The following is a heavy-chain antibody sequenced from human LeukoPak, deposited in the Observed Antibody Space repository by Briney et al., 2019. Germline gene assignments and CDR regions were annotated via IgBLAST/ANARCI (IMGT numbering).Heavy chain of an antibody. CDR3: ARANRPGGYYVDV. Sequence: PGGSLRLSCTASGFTFSSFSVSWVRQAPGKGLDWVSSISSSSSYIYYADSLKGRFTISREYAKKSLHLQRHSLRAEDTAVYYCARANRPGGYYVDVGGKGTTVTVSS. CDR2: ISSSSSYI. J-gene: IGHJ6*03. D-gene: IGHD3-16*01. CDR1: GFTFSSFS. V-gene: IGHV3-21*01.